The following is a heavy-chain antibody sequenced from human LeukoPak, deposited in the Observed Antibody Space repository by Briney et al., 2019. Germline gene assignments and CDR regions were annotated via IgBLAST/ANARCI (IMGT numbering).Heavy chain of an antibody. Sequence: PSETLSLTCTVSGGSISSSSYYWGWIRQPPGKGLEWIGSIYYSASTYYNPSLKSRVTISVDTSKNQFSLKLSSVTAADTAVYYCAKESSSGYYYPFDYWGQGTLVTVSS. D-gene: IGHD3-22*01. V-gene: IGHV4-39*01. CDR2: IYYSAST. J-gene: IGHJ4*02. CDR1: GGSISSSSYY. CDR3: AKESSSGYYYPFDY.